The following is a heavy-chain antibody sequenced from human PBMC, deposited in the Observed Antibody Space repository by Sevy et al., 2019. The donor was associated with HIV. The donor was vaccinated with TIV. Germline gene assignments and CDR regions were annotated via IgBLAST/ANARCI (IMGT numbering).Heavy chain of an antibody. Sequence: GGSLRLSCAASGFTINTNYMTWVRQSPGKGLEWVSLTFIAGRTYYADSVKGRFTISSDNSRNTVYLQMNSLRLEDTGVYCCARETKAVAFSWYYYYMDVWGKGTTVTVSS. V-gene: IGHV3-66*02. CDR1: GFTINTNY. CDR2: TFIAGRT. D-gene: IGHD6-19*01. CDR3: ARETKAVAFSWYYYYMDV. J-gene: IGHJ6*03.